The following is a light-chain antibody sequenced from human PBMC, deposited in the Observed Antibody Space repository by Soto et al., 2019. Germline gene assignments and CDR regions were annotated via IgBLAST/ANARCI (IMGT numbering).Light chain of an antibody. CDR1: KSVSIF. Sequence: EIVLTQSPATLSLSPGERATLSCRASKSVSIFLSWYQQRPGQAPRLLIYDASNRATGIPGRFSGSGSGTDVTLTISSLEPEDFAFYYCQQRINWPYTFGQGTKLEIK. CDR3: QQRINWPYT. V-gene: IGKV3-11*01. J-gene: IGKJ2*01. CDR2: DAS.